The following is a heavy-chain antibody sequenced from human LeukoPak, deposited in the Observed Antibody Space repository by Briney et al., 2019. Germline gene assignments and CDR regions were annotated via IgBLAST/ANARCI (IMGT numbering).Heavy chain of an antibody. CDR2: ISGSGDRT. J-gene: IGHJ5*02. CDR3: ARDRGEHWFDP. D-gene: IGHD1-1*01. V-gene: IGHV3-23*01. CDR1: GFTFSSSA. Sequence: GGSLRLSCAASGFTFSSSAMSWVRQAPGKGLEWVSAISGSGDRTYNADSVKGRFTISRDNSKDTLYLQMNSLRAEDTAIYYCARDRGEHWFDPWGQGTLVTSPQ.